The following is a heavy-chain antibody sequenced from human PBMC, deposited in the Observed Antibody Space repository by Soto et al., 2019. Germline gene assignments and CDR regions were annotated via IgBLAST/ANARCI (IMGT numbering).Heavy chain of an antibody. CDR2: ISGSAGRT. D-gene: IGHD2-2*01. Sequence: PGGSLRLSCAASGFTFTSYAMSWVRQAPGKGLEWVSIISGSAGRTYYADSVKGRFTISRDNSKNTLYLHMNSLRAEDTAIYYCAKVTRARVFYFGLDVWGQGTTVTVSS. CDR1: GFTFTSYA. J-gene: IGHJ6*02. V-gene: IGHV3-23*01. CDR3: AKVTRARVFYFGLDV.